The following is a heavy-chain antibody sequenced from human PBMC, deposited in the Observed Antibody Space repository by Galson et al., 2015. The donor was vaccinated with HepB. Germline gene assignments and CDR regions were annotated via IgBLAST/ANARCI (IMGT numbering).Heavy chain of an antibody. J-gene: IGHJ6*02. Sequence: SLRLSCAASGFTFSSYGMHWVRQAPGKGLEWVAFIRYDGSNKYYADSVKGRFTISRDNSKNTLYLQMNSLRAEDTAVYYCALLLQGSNYYGMDVWGQGTTVTVSS. CDR1: GFTFSSYG. CDR2: IRYDGSNK. D-gene: IGHD2-15*01. V-gene: IGHV3-30*02. CDR3: ALLLQGSNYYGMDV.